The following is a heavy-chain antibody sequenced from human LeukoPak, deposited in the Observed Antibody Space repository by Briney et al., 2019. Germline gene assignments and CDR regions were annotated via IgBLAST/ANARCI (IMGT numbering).Heavy chain of an antibody. V-gene: IGHV3-7*01. Sequence: GGSLRLSCAASGFTFSSYWMSWVRQAPGKGLEWVANIKQDGSGKYYVDSVKGRFTISRDNAKNSLYLQMNSLRAEDTAVYYCARKQQLVSWGYYYYYYTDVWGKGTTVTVSS. J-gene: IGHJ6*03. CDR2: IKQDGSGK. CDR1: GFTFSSYW. D-gene: IGHD6-13*01. CDR3: ARKQQLVSWGYYYYYYTDV.